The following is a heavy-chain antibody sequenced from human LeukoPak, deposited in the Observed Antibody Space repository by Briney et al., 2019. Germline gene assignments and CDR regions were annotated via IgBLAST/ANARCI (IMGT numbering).Heavy chain of an antibody. Sequence: SVNVSCKASLYTFTDYYMRWVRQAPGQGFEGMGWINPNDGDTNYAQKFEGRVTMTRDTSISTAHMEVSRLRSDDTAVYYCARANFLYCSSSTCLFDYWGQGTLVTVSS. CDR1: LYTFTDYY. V-gene: IGHV1-2*02. CDR2: INPNDGDT. CDR3: ARANFLYCSSSTCLFDY. D-gene: IGHD2-2*01. J-gene: IGHJ4*02.